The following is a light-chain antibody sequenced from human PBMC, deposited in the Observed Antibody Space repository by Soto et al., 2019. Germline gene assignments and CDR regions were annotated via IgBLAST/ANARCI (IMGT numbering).Light chain of an antibody. J-gene: IGKJ1*01. CDR3: QQYSTYSRT. CDR2: KAS. V-gene: IGKV1-5*03. Sequence: DIQMPKSPSILSASVGDSVTITCRASQSIGSWLAWYQHKPGKAPKLLIYKASSLESGVPLRFSGSGSGTEFTLTISSLQRDDFATYDCQQYSTYSRTFGQGTKVDI. CDR1: QSIGSW.